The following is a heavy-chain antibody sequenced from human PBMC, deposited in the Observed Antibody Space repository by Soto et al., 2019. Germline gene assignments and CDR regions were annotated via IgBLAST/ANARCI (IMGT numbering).Heavy chain of an antibody. CDR3: ARESYSSGWYKDY. V-gene: IGHV3-53*01. CDR1: GFTVSSNY. Sequence: GGSLRLSCAASGFTVSSNYMSWVRQAPGKGLEWVSVIYSGGSTYYADSVKGRFTISRDNSKNTLYLQMNSLRAEDTAVYYCARESYSSGWYKDYWGQGTLVTVSS. J-gene: IGHJ4*02. CDR2: IYSGGST. D-gene: IGHD6-19*01.